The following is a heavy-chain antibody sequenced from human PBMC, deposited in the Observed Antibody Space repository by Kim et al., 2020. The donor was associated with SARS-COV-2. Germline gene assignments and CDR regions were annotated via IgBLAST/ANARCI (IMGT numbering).Heavy chain of an antibody. CDR2: IKQDGSEK. J-gene: IGHJ5*02. D-gene: IGHD6-13*01. Sequence: GGSLRLSCAASGFTFSSYWMSWVRQAPGKGLEWVANIKQDGSEKYYVDSVKGRFTISRDNAKNSLYLQMNSLRAEDTAVYYCARDIAAAGVQGYNWFDPWGQGTLVTVSS. CDR1: GFTFSSYW. V-gene: IGHV3-7*01. CDR3: ARDIAAAGVQGYNWFDP.